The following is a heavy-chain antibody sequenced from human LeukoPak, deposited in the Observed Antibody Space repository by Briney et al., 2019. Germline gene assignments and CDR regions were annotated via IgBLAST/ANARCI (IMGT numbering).Heavy chain of an antibody. CDR3: AYLGLSSDWNDVPGPQIDY. V-gene: IGHV3-23*01. Sequence: PGGSLRLSCTGSAFTFSNYAMNWVRQAAGKGLEWVSTISSSGGITYYADSVKGRFTISRDDSKNTVYLQMNSLRAEDTALYYCAYLGLSSDWNDVPGPQIDYWGQGTLVTVSS. D-gene: IGHD1-1*01. CDR2: ISSSGGIT. J-gene: IGHJ4*02. CDR1: AFTFSNYA.